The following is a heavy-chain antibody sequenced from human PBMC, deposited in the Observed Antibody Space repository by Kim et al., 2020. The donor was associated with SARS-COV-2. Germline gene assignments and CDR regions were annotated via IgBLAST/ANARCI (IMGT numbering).Heavy chain of an antibody. Sequence: SVKVSCKASGGTFSSYAISWVRQAPGQGLEWMGGIIPIFGTANYAQKFQGRVTITADESTSTAYMELSSLRSEDTAVYYCAPLPGAYCGGDCYGGGLDPWGQGTLVTVSS. CDR2: IIPIFGTA. CDR1: GGTFSSYA. V-gene: IGHV1-69*13. D-gene: IGHD2-21*02. J-gene: IGHJ5*02. CDR3: APLPGAYCGGDCYGGGLDP.